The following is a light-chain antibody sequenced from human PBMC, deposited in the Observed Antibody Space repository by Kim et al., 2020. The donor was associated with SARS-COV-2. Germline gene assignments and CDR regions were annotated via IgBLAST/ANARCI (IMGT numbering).Light chain of an antibody. CDR3: SSYAGSNNFV. J-gene: IGLJ1*01. V-gene: IGLV2-8*01. Sequence: GQYGTISCTRTTSDVGAYTYVSWYQQHPGKAPKLMFYEVSKRPSGVPDRFSGSKSGNTASLTVSGLQAEDEADYYCSSYAGSNNFVFGTGTKVTVL. CDR2: EVS. CDR1: TSDVGAYTY.